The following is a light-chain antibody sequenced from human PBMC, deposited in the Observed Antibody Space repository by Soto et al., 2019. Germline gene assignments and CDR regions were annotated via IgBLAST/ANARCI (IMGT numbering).Light chain of an antibody. Sequence: QPVLTQPASVSGSLGQSITISCTRTISDVGRFDVVSWFQQHPGQAPKLIISEGSRRPSGVSSRFSGSKSGNTASLTISGLQAEDEADYYCCAYVGARTYGFGTGTKVTVL. CDR1: ISDVGRFDV. V-gene: IGLV2-23*01. J-gene: IGLJ1*01. CDR2: EGS. CDR3: CAYVGARTYG.